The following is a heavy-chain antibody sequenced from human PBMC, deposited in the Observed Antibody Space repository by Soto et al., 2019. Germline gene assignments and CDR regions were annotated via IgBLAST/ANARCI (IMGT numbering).Heavy chain of an antibody. D-gene: IGHD6-6*01. CDR1: GFTFGSYA. Sequence: EVQLLESGGGLVQPGGSLSLSCAASGFTFGSYALSWVRQAQGKGLEWVSAISGMGGSTYYADSVKGRFTISRDNSKNTLYLQMNSLRAEDTAVYYCAKGGRARPFDYWGQGTLVTVSS. CDR3: AKGGRARPFDY. CDR2: ISGMGGST. V-gene: IGHV3-23*01. J-gene: IGHJ4*02.